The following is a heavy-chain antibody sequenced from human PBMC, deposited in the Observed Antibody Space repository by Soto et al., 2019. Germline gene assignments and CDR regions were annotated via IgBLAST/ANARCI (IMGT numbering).Heavy chain of an antibody. Sequence: EVQLEESGGGLVKPGGSLRLSCAASGFTISSYSMNWVRQAPGKGLEWVSSISSSSSYIYYADSVKGRFTISRDNAKNSLYLQMNSLRAEDTAVYYCARDSDTPPTHGMDVWGQGTTVTVSS. CDR2: ISSSSSYI. CDR1: GFTISSYS. J-gene: IGHJ6*02. CDR3: ARDSDTPPTHGMDV. V-gene: IGHV3-21*01.